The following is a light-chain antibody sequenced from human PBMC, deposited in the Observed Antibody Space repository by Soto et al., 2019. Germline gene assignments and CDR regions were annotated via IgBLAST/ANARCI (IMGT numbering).Light chain of an antibody. V-gene: IGKV1-5*03. Sequence: DIQMTQSPSTLSASVGDRVTITCRASQSIGTWLAWYQQKPGKAPNLLIYKASSLESGVPPRFSGGGSGTEFTLTISGLQTDDFATYYCQQYDSYSWTFGQGTKVEIK. CDR2: KAS. CDR1: QSIGTW. J-gene: IGKJ1*01. CDR3: QQYDSYSWT.